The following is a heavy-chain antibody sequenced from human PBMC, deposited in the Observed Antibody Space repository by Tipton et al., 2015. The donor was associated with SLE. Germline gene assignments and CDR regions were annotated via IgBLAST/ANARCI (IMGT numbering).Heavy chain of an antibody. V-gene: IGHV4-39*07. CDR3: VREEIAGNPGGY. J-gene: IGHJ4*02. Sequence: TYYNPSLKSRVTFSVDTSKNQFSLRLYSVTAADTAVYYCVREEIAGNPGGYWGQGTQVIVSS. CDR2: T. D-gene: IGHD4-23*01.